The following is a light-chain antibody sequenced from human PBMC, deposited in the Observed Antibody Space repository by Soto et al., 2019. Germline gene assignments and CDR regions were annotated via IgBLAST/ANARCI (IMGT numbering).Light chain of an antibody. CDR1: SSDVGGYNY. V-gene: IGLV2-8*01. J-gene: IGLJ2*01. Sequence: QSALTQPPSASGSPGQSVTISCTGTSSDVGGYNYVSWYQQHPGKAPKLMIYEVSKRPSVVPDRFSGSKSGNTASLTVSGLQAEDEAYYYCSSYAGSNKVFGGGTKLTVL. CDR3: SSYAGSNKV. CDR2: EVS.